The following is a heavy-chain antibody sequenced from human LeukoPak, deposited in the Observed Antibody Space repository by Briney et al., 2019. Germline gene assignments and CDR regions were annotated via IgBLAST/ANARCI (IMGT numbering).Heavy chain of an antibody. CDR2: INVDGSTT. CDR1: GFTFSSNW. CDR3: VRDLGGRSGH. Sequence: PGGSLRLSCAASGFTFSSNWMHWVRQAPGKGLLGVSRINVDGSTTNYADSVKGRSTIFRDNAKNTLYLQMNSLRAEDTAVYYCVRDLGGRSGHWGQGTLVTVSS. V-gene: IGHV3-74*01. D-gene: IGHD1-26*01. J-gene: IGHJ4*02.